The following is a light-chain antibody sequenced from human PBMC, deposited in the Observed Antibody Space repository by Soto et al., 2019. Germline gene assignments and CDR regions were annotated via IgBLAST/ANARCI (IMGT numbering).Light chain of an antibody. J-gene: IGKJ1*01. CDR1: QSVSSSY. V-gene: IGKV3-20*01. Sequence: EIVLTQSPGTLSLSPGERATLSCRASQSVSSSYLAWFQQRPGQAPRLLIYGASSRATGIPDRFSGSGSGTDFTLTISRLEPEDFAVYSCQQYGTSPPTFGRGTKVDSK. CDR3: QQYGTSPPT. CDR2: GAS.